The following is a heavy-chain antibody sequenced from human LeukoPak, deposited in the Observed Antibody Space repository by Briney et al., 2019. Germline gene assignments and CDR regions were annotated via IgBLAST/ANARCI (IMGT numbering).Heavy chain of an antibody. Sequence: KASGTLSLTCAVSGGSISSSNWWSWVRQPPGKGLEWIGEIYHSGSTNYNPSLKSRVTISVDKSKNQFSLKLSSVTAVDTAVYYCARTYCSGGSCYDYWGQGTLVTVSS. V-gene: IGHV4-4*02. D-gene: IGHD2-15*01. CDR3: ARTYCSGGSCYDY. CDR1: GGSISSSNW. J-gene: IGHJ4*02. CDR2: IYHSGST.